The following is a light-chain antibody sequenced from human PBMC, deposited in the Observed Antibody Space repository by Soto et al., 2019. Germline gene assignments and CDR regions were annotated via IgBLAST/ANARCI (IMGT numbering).Light chain of an antibody. J-gene: IGLJ1*01. CDR2: EVT. CDR3: CSYAGNNIYV. Sequence: QSVLTQPPSASGSLGQSVTISCTGTSSDIGTYDYVSWYQQHPGRAPKLMIYEVTKRPSGVPDRFSGSKSGNTASLTVSGLQAEDEADYYCCSYAGNNIYVFGTGTKATVL. V-gene: IGLV2-8*01. CDR1: SSDIGTYDY.